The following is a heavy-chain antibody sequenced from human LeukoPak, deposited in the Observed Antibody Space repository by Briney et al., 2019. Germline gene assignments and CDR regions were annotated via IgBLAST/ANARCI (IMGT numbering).Heavy chain of an antibody. J-gene: IGHJ6*02. V-gene: IGHV3-23*01. CDR1: GFPFSSYA. CDR3: ARDLSCSSTSCYIYYYYGMDV. D-gene: IGHD2-2*02. Sequence: GGPLRLSCAASGFPFSSYAMSWVRQAPGKGLEWVSAISGGDGSTYYADSVKGQFTISRDNAKNSLYLQMNSLRAEDTAVYYCARDLSCSSTSCYIYYYYGMDVWGQGTTVTVSS. CDR2: ISGGDGST.